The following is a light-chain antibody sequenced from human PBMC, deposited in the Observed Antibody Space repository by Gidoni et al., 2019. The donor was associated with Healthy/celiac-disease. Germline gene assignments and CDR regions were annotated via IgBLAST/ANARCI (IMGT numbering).Light chain of an antibody. CDR2: DTS. V-gene: IGKV1-33*01. J-gene: IGKJ4*01. Sequence: QSPSSLSASVGDRVTITCQASQDISNYLNWYQQKPGKAPKLLIYDTSNLETGVPSRFSGSGSGTDFTFTISSLQPEDIATYYCQHYDNLSALTFGGXTKVEIK. CDR1: QDISNY. CDR3: QHYDNLSALT.